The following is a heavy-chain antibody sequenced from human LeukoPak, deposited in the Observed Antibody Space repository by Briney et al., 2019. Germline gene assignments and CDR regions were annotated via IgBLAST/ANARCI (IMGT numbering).Heavy chain of an antibody. CDR1: GFTFSSYR. J-gene: IGHJ4*02. CDR2: IKQDGSEK. CDR3: ARYYYDSSGYYYFDY. Sequence: PGGSLRLSCAASGFTFSSYRMSWVRQAPGKGLEWVANIKQDGSEKYYVDSVKGRFTISRDNAKNSLYLQMNSLRAEDTAVYYCARYYYDSSGYYYFDYWGQGTLVTVSS. D-gene: IGHD3-22*01. V-gene: IGHV3-7*01.